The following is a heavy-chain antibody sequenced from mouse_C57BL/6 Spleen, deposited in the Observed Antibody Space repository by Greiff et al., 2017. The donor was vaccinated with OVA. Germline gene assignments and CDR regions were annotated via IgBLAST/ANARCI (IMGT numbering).Heavy chain of an antibody. CDR1: GYTFTSYG. V-gene: IGHV1-81*01. D-gene: IGHD1-1*01. CDR3: ARRITTVVATYYFDY. CDR2: IYPRSGNT. Sequence: VQLQQSGAELARPGASVKLSCKASGYTFTSYGISWVKQRTGQGLEWIGEIYPRSGNTYYNEKFKGKATLTADKSSSTAYLELRSLTSEDSAVYFCARRITTVVATYYFDYWGKGTTLTVSS. J-gene: IGHJ2*01.